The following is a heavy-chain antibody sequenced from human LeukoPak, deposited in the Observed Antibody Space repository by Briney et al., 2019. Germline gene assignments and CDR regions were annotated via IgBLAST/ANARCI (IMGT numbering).Heavy chain of an antibody. V-gene: IGHV4-39*01. Sequence: SETLSLTCTVSGGSIGSTNYYWGWIRQPPGKGLEWIANIYYSGSTYYNPSLKSRVTISVDTSKNQFSLRLNSVTAADTSIYYCARIPTNAVPSAHNGFDIWGQGTMLTVSS. CDR2: IYYSGST. CDR3: ARIPTNAVPSAHNGFDI. CDR1: GGSIGSTNYY. J-gene: IGHJ3*02. D-gene: IGHD6-19*01.